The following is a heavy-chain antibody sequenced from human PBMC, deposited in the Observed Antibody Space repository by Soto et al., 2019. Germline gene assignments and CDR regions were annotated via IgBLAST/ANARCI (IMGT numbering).Heavy chain of an antibody. Sequence: PSETLSLTCTVSGGSISGYYWSWIRQPPGKGLEWIGYMYNTGSTVYNPSFKSRVTISVDKSKNQFSLKLSSVTAADTAVYYCARVSGSYYYGMDVWGQGTTVTVSS. CDR3: ARVSGSYYYGMDV. J-gene: IGHJ6*02. CDR1: GGSISGYY. D-gene: IGHD1-26*01. CDR2: MYNTGST. V-gene: IGHV4-59*12.